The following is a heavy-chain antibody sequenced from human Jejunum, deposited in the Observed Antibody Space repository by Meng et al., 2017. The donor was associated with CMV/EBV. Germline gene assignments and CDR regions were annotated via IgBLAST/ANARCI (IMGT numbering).Heavy chain of an antibody. CDR1: GYDFTNYG. CDR3: ARDYYYGRSYYFDY. V-gene: IGHV1-18*01. D-gene: IGHD3-10*01. J-gene: IGHJ4*02. Sequence: QVQLVQTVYELRKPGASVKVSCKASGYDFTNYGISWVRQAPGQGLEWMGWISAYNGNTNYAQKLQGRVTMTTDTSTSTAYMEVRSLRSDDTAVYYCARDYYYGRSYYFDYWGQGTLVTVSS. CDR2: ISAYNGNT.